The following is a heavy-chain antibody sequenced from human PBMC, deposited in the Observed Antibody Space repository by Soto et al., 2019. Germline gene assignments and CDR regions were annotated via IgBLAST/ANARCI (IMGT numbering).Heavy chain of an antibody. Sequence: QVQLVQSGAEVKKPGSSVKVSCKASGGTFSSYAISWVRQAPGQGLEWMGGIIPIFGTANYAQKFQGRVTITADESTSTAYMGLSSLRSEDTAVYYCVLAVAANYYYYGMDVWGQGTTVTVSS. D-gene: IGHD6-19*01. V-gene: IGHV1-69*12. CDR2: IIPIFGTA. J-gene: IGHJ6*02. CDR3: VLAVAANYYYYGMDV. CDR1: GGTFSSYA.